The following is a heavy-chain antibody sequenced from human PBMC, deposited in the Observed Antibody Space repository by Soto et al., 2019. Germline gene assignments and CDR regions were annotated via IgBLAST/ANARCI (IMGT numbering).Heavy chain of an antibody. CDR2: ISYDGSNK. D-gene: IGHD5-12*01. CDR1: GFTFSSYG. V-gene: IGHV3-30*18. J-gene: IGHJ6*02. CDR3: AKDNSGYPPYYGMDV. Sequence: XVSLRLSCAASGFTFSSYGMHWVRQAPGKGLEWVAVISYDGSNKYYADSVKGRFTISRDNSKNTLYLQMNSLRAEDTAVYYCAKDNSGYPPYYGMDVWGQGTTVTVSS.